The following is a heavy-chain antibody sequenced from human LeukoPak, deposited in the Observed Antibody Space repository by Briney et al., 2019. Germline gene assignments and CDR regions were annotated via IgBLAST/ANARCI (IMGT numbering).Heavy chain of an antibody. CDR2: LHSNGAFT. CDR3: ARFVVVTAGDY. CDR1: GFTLSNYW. Sequence: GGSLRLSCSAPGFTLSNYWMHWFRQAPGKGLVWVARLHSNGAFTSYADSVKGRFTISRDTAKNTLYLQMNSLRVEDTAVYYCARFVVVTAGDYWGQGTLVTVSS. V-gene: IGHV3-74*01. D-gene: IGHD2-21*02. J-gene: IGHJ4*01.